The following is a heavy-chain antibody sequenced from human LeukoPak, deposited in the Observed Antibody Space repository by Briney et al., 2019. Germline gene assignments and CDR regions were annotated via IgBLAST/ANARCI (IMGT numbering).Heavy chain of an antibody. D-gene: IGHD5-12*01. CDR2: ISGSGDNT. V-gene: IGHV3-23*01. CDR3: AKDFLHSGYVLNWFDP. CDR1: GFTFSSYA. J-gene: IGHJ5*02. Sequence: PGGSLRLSCAASGFTFSSYAMTWVRQAPGKGLEWVSGISGSGDNTYYTDSVKGRFTISRDNSKNTLYLQMNSLRAEDTAVYYCAKDFLHSGYVLNWFDPWGQGTLVTVSS.